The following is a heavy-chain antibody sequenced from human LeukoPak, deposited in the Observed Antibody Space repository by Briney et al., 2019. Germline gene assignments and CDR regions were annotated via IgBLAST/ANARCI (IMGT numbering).Heavy chain of an antibody. J-gene: IGHJ4*02. CDR3: VRVLGRVVPAAAPFAY. CDR1: GYTFTGYY. D-gene: IGHD2-2*01. CDR2: TNPNSGGT. V-gene: IGHV1-2*02. Sequence: ASVKVSCKASGYTFTGYYMHWVRQAPGQGLEWMGWTNPNSGGTNYAQKFQGRVTMTRDTSISTAYMELSRLRSDDTAVYYCVRVLGRVVPAAAPFAYWGQGTLVTVSS.